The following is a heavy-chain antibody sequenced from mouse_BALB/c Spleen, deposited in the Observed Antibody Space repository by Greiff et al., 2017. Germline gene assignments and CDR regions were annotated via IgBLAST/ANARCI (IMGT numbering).Heavy chain of an antibody. CDR2: ISSGGST. Sequence: EVKVVESGGGLVKPGGSLKLSCAASGFTFSSYAMSWVRQTPEKRLEWVASISSGGSTYYPDSVKGRFTISRDNARNILYLQMSSLRSEDTAMYYCARGDDGYLFAYWGQGTLVTVSA. CDR3: ARGDDGYLFAY. V-gene: IGHV5-6-5*01. CDR1: GFTFSSYA. D-gene: IGHD2-3*01. J-gene: IGHJ3*01.